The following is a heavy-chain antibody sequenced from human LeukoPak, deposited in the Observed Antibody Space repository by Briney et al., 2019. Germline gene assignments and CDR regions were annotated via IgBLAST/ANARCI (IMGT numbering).Heavy chain of an antibody. V-gene: IGHV4-61*01. CDR2: IYYSGST. CDR1: GGSVSTGSYY. Sequence: SETLSLTCTVSGGSVSTGSYYWSWIRQPPGKGLEWIGYIYYSGSTNYNPSLKSRVTISVDTSKNQFSLKLSSVTAADTAVYYCARGGYFGSVDYWGQGALVTVSS. J-gene: IGHJ4*02. D-gene: IGHD3-10*01. CDR3: ARGGYFGSVDY.